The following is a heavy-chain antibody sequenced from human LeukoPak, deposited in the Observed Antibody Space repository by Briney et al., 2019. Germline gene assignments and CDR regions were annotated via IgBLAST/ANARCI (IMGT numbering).Heavy chain of an antibody. V-gene: IGHV3-64*04. D-gene: IGHD4-17*01. CDR3: ARDRNGNYGRWGFDY. CDR1: GFTFSTYP. CDR2: IGTNGGSS. J-gene: IGHJ4*02. Sequence: PGGSLRLSCSASGFTFSTYPMHWVRQAPGKGLEYVSAIGTNGGSSYYADSVKGRFTISRDNSKNMLYLQMNSLRAEDTAVYYCARDRNGNYGRWGFDYWGQGTLVTVSS.